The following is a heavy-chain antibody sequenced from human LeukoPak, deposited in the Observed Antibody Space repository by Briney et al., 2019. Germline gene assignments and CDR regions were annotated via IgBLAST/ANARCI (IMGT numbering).Heavy chain of an antibody. CDR3: ASGYCSGGSCSRVEPDY. D-gene: IGHD2-15*01. Sequence: SVKVSCKASGGTFSSYAISWVRQAPGQGLEWMGGIIPIFGTANYAQKFQGRVTLTADESTSTAYMEPSSLRSEDTAVYYCASGYCSGGSCSRVEPDYWGEGTLVTVSS. J-gene: IGHJ4*02. CDR1: GGTFSSYA. CDR2: IIPIFGTA. V-gene: IGHV1-69*01.